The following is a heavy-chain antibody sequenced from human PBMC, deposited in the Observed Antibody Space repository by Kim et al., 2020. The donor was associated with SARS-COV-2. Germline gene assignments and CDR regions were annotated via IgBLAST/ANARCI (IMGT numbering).Heavy chain of an antibody. D-gene: IGHD3-16*01. CDR3: TRAGGWY. V-gene: IGHV3-7*03. CDR2: IRQDGNEK. CDR1: GLTISSYW. J-gene: IGHJ4*02. Sequence: GGSLRLSCAASGLTISSYWMSWVRQAPGKGLEWVANIRQDGNEKYYVDSVKGRFTISRDNAKNSLYLQMNRLRVEDTAVYCCTRAGGWYWGQGSLVTVSS.